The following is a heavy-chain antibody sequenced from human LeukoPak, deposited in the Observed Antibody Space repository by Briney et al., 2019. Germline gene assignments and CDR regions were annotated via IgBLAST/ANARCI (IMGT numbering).Heavy chain of an antibody. D-gene: IGHD1-14*01. CDR2: LLYDGNTK. V-gene: IGHV3-33*01. Sequence: GGSLRLSCAASGFSLSNYGMHWVRQAPGKGPEWVAALLYDGNTKHYADSVKGRFTISRDISKNTFYLQMNSLTAEDTAVYYCARDHRPEIQYYYMDVWGKGTTVAVSS. CDR1: GFSLSNYG. CDR3: ARDHRPEIQYYYMDV. J-gene: IGHJ6*03.